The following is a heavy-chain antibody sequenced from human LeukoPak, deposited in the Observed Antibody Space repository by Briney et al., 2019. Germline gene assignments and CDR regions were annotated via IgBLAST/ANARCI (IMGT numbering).Heavy chain of an antibody. J-gene: IGHJ6*02. CDR2: INPNSGGT. V-gene: IGHV1-2*02. CDR1: GYTFTGYY. Sequence: ASVKVSCKASGYTFTGYYMHWVRQAPGQGLEWMEWINPNSGGTNYAQKFQGRVTMTRDTSISTAYMELSRLRSDDTAVYYCAREYSSGWYYYYGMDVWGQGTTVTVSS. D-gene: IGHD6-19*01. CDR3: AREYSSGWYYYYGMDV.